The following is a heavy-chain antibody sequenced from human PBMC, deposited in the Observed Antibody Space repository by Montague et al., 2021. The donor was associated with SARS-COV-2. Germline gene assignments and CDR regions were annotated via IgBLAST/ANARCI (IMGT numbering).Heavy chain of an antibody. CDR2: ISYDGSNK. CDR1: GFTFSSYA. CDR3: ARDFLPLLAYYYGMDV. Sequence: SLRLSCAASGFTFSSYAMHWVRQAPGKGLEWVAVISYDGSNKYYADSVKGRFTISRDNSKNTLYLQMNSLRAEDTAVYYCARDFLPLLAYYYGMDVWGQGTTVTVS. V-gene: IGHV3-30*04. D-gene: IGHD3-3*01. J-gene: IGHJ6*02.